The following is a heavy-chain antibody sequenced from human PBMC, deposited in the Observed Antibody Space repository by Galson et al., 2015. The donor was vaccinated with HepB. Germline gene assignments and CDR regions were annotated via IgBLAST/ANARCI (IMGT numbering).Heavy chain of an antibody. CDR3: ARHGGGPMVLGSGYLDY. CDR1: GGSISSYY. J-gene: IGHJ4*02. V-gene: IGHV4-59*08. CDR2: IYYSGST. D-gene: IGHD3-22*01. Sequence: SETLSLTCTVSGGSISSYYWSWIRQPPGKGLEWIGYIYYSGSTNYNPSLKSRVTISVDTSKNQFSLKLSSVTAADTAVYYCARHGGGPMVLGSGYLDYWGQGTLVTVSS.